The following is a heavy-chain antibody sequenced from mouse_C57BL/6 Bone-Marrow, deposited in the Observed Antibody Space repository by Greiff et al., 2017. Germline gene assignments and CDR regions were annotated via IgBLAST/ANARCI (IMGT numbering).Heavy chain of an antibody. CDR3: ARARPYDDYFDH. J-gene: IGHJ2*01. CDR1: GFTFSDYY. D-gene: IGHD2-12*01. Sequence: EVKLMESEGGLVQPGSSMKLSCTASGFTFSDYYMAWVRQVPEKGLEWVANINYDGSSTYYLDSLKSRFIISRDNAKNILYLQMSSLKSEDTATYYCARARPYDDYFDHWGQGTTLTVSS. V-gene: IGHV5-16*01. CDR2: INYDGSST.